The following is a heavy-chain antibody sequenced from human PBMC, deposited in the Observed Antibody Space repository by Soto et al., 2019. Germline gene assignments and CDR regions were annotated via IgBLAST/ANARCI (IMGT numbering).Heavy chain of an antibody. V-gene: IGHV1-3*01. CDR2: XNAGNXNT. CDR1: GSTFTIYA. D-gene: IGHD6-13*01. Sequence: XSVKVSCRASGSTFTIYAMDCVRQAPGQRLEWMASXNAGNXNTKHSKKSQXXVTITRDXXESTAYMEMSSLRSEDTAVYYCARSGYIAGLDYWGQGTLVTVSS. J-gene: IGHJ4*02. CDR3: ARSGYIAGLDY.